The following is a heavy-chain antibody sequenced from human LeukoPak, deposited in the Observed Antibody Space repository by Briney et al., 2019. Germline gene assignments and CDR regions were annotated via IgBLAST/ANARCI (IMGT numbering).Heavy chain of an antibody. CDR2: IKQDGSEK. J-gene: IGHJ3*02. CDR3: ARDLIDYDSSGYGNDAFDI. Sequence: GGSLRLSCAASGFTFSSYWMSWVRQAPGKGLEWVANIKQDGSEKSYVDSVKGRFTISRDNAKNSLYLQMNSLRAEDTAVYYCARDLIDYDSSGYGNDAFDIWGQGTMVTVSS. V-gene: IGHV3-7*01. CDR1: GFTFSSYW. D-gene: IGHD3-22*01.